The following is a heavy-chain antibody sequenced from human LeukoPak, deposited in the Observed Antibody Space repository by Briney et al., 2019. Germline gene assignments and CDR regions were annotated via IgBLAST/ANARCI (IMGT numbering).Heavy chain of an antibody. CDR3: ARDSHSVDTATPRGFDP. D-gene: IGHD2-15*01. CDR1: GDSISSYF. CDR2: FHNSGSA. V-gene: IGHV4-59*01. Sequence: SETLSLTCTVSGDSISSYFWSWIRQPPGKGLEWIGYFHNSGSANYNPSLKSRITMSVDTSKNQFSLKLRSVTAADTAVYYCARDSHSVDTATPRGFDPWGRGTLVTVSS. J-gene: IGHJ5*02.